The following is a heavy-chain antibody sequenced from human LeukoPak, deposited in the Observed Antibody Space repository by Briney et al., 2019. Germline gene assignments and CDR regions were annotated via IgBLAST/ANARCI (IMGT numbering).Heavy chain of an antibody. CDR1: GYIFTGHY. CDR2: INPKSGGT. J-gene: IGHJ3*02. D-gene: IGHD3-10*01. CDR3: ARNLWFGESSDAFEM. V-gene: IGHV1-2*02. Sequence: ASVKVSCKASGYIFTGHYMHWVRQAPGQGLEWMGWINPKSGGTNYAQKFQGRVTMTRDTSISTAYMDMSSLRSDDTAVYYCARNLWFGESSDAFEMWGQGTMVTVSS.